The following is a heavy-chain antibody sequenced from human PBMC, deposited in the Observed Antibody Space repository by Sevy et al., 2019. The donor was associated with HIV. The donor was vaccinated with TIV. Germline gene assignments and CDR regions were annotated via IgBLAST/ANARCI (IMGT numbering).Heavy chain of an antibody. J-gene: IGHJ4*02. CDR1: GFTFRDFW. CDR2: IKQDGSEK. D-gene: IGHD1-20*01. CDR3: VTSPVRHNSPSY. V-gene: IGHV3-7*01. Sequence: GGSLRLSCAASGFTFRDFWMSWVHQTPGKGLEWVANIKQDGSEKYYVDSVNGRFTISRDNAEKSLYLQMNSLRDEDTVVYYCVTSPVRHNSPSYWGQGTVVTVSS.